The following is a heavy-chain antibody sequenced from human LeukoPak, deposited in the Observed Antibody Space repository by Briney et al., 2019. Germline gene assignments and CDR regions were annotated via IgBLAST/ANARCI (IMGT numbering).Heavy chain of an antibody. J-gene: IGHJ4*02. Sequence: EGSLRLSCAASGFTVSGNDMHWVRQIIGKGLEWVSAISIAGGTYYPGSVKGRFTISRENAKNSLYLQMNSLRAGDTAVYYCARARHREGYKNTWYENWGQGTLVTVSS. CDR3: ARARHREGYKNTWYEN. V-gene: IGHV3-13*01. D-gene: IGHD6-13*01. CDR2: ISIAGGT. CDR1: GFTVSGND.